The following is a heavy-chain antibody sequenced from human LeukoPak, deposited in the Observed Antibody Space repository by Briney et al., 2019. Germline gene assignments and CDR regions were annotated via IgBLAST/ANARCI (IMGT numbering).Heavy chain of an antibody. Sequence: SETLSLTCTVSGGSISSYYWSWIRQPAGKGLEWIGRIYTSGSTNYNPSLKSRVTMSVDTSKNKFSLKLSSVTAADTAVYYCARATTYYYGSGSAALYYYYYMDVWGKGTTVTVSS. CDR3: ARATTYYYGSGSAALYYYYYMDV. J-gene: IGHJ6*03. D-gene: IGHD3-10*01. CDR2: IYTSGST. CDR1: GGSISSYY. V-gene: IGHV4-4*07.